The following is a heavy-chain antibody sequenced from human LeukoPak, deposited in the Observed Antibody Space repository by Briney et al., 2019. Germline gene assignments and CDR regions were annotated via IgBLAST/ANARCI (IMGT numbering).Heavy chain of an antibody. V-gene: IGHV1-2*04. J-gene: IGHJ3*02. Sequence: ASVKVSCKASGYTFTGYYMHWVRQAPGQGLEWMGWINPNSGGTNYAQKFQGWVTMTRDTSISPAYMELSRLRSDDTAVYYCARGGELRYFDWLLSGAFDIWGQGTMVTVSS. D-gene: IGHD3-9*01. CDR2: INPNSGGT. CDR1: GYTFTGYY. CDR3: ARGGELRYFDWLLSGAFDI.